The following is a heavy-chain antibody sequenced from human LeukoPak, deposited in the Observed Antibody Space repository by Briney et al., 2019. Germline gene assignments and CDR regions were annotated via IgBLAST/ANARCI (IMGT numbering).Heavy chain of an antibody. D-gene: IGHD3-16*01. CDR2: INPNSGGT. CDR1: GYTFSDYY. CDR3: ARHQGNYGTFYDY. J-gene: IGHJ4*02. Sequence: ASVKVSCKTSGYTFSDYYMHWLRQAPGQGLEWMGWINPNSGGTNYAQNFQDRVTMTRDTSIRTAYMELSRLRSDDTAMYYCARHQGNYGTFYDYWGQGTLVTVSS. V-gene: IGHV1-2*02.